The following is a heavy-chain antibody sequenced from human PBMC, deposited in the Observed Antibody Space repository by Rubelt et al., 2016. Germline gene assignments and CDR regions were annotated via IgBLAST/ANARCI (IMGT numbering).Heavy chain of an antibody. Sequence: DVQLVESGGGLVQPGGSLRLSCAASGFAFSSFWMSWARQAPGKGLEWVANMNPGGSEQHYVDSVNGRFIISRDNAKNSGDLQLNNLRAEDTAVYHCVGGGHMDVWGRGTTVTVSS. J-gene: IGHJ6*03. CDR2: MNPGGSEQ. CDR3: VGGGHMDV. CDR1: GFAFSSFW. V-gene: IGHV3-7*02.